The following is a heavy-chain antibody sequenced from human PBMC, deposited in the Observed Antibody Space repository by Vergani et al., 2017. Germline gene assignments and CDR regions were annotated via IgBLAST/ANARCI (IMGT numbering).Heavy chain of an antibody. CDR2: IYWDDDK. CDR3: ARLNTVTTISDY. CDR1: GFSLSTSGVG. V-gene: IGHV2-5*02. Sequence: QITLTESGPTLVKPTQTLTLTCTFSGFSLSTSGVGVGWIRQPPGKALEWLALIYWDDDKRYSQSLKSRLTITKDTSKNQVVLTMTNMDPVDTATYYCARLNTVTTISDYWGQGTLVTVSS. J-gene: IGHJ4*02. D-gene: IGHD4-11*01.